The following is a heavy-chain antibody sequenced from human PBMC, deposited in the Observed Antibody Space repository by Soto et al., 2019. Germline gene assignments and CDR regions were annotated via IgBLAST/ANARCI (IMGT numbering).Heavy chain of an antibody. V-gene: IGHV4-34*01. Sequence: SDTLSLTCAVYGGSFSGYYWSWIRQPPGKGLEWIGEINHSGSTNYNPSLKSRVTISVDTSKNQFSLTLSSVTAADTAVYYCARGHEFWSGYYENWGQGTLVNVSS. D-gene: IGHD3-3*01. CDR2: INHSGST. CDR1: GGSFSGYY. J-gene: IGHJ4*02. CDR3: ARGHEFWSGYYEN.